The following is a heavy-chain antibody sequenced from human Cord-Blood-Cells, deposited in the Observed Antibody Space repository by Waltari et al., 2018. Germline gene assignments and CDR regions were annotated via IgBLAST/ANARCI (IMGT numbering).Heavy chain of an antibody. CDR1: GGTLSSYA. CDR3: ARATLPYGEQTTSPYFDY. CDR2: IIPILGTA. V-gene: IGHV1-69*01. Sequence: QVQLVQSGAEVKKPGSSVKVSCKASGGTLSSYAISWVRQAPGQGLEWMGGIIPILGTANYAQKFQGRVTITADESTSTAYMELSSLRSEDTAVYYCARATLPYGEQTTSPYFDYWGQGTLVTVSS. D-gene: IGHD2-2*01. J-gene: IGHJ4*02.